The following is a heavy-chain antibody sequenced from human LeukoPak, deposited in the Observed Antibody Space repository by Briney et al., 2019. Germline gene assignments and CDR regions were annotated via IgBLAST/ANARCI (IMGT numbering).Heavy chain of an antibody. D-gene: IGHD6-13*01. V-gene: IGHV3-23*01. CDR1: GFTFSTYA. Sequence: SGGSLRLSCAASGFTFSTYAMSWVRQAPGKGLEWVSAISSSGGSTYYADSVKGRFTISRDNSKNTLYLQMNSLRAEDTAVYYCAKYCGYSSSWYKLGFDYWGQGTLVTVSS. CDR2: ISSSGGST. CDR3: AKYCGYSSSWYKLGFDY. J-gene: IGHJ4*02.